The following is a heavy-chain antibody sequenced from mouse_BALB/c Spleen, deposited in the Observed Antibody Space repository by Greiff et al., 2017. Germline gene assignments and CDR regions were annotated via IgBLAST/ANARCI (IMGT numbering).Heavy chain of an antibody. CDR1: GFNIKDYY. V-gene: IGHV14-4*02. CDR3: NEGLGRSRAMDY. Sequence: VQLKESGAELVRSGASVKLSCTASGFNIKDYYMHWVKQRPEQGLEWIGWIDPENGDTEYAPKFQGKATMTADTSSNTAYLQLSSLTSEDTAVYYCNEGLGRSRAMDYWGQGTSVTVSS. CDR2: IDPENGDT. D-gene: IGHD4-1*01. J-gene: IGHJ4*01.